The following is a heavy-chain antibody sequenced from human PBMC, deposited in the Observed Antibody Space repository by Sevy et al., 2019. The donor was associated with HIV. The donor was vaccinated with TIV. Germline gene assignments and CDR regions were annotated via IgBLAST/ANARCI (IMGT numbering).Heavy chain of an antibody. V-gene: IGHV3-30*03. CDR3: ARGLAALPGYYYGMDV. D-gene: IGHD6-6*01. CDR1: GFTFGSYG. J-gene: IGHJ6*02. Sequence: GGSLRLSCAVSGFTFGSYGMHWVRQALGKGLEWVAVILYDSSNKYYGDSVKGRFTISRDNSKNTLYLQMNSLRTDDTAVYYCARGLAALPGYYYGMDVWGQGTSVTVSS. CDR2: ILYDSSNK.